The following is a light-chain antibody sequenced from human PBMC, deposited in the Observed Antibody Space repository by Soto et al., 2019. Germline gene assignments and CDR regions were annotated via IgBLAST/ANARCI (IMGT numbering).Light chain of an antibody. CDR2: NSN. CDR3: ETWDDSLNARGV. V-gene: IGLV1-44*01. CDR1: SSNIGNNS. J-gene: IGLJ3*02. Sequence: QSALTQTPSASGTPGQTVTISCSGSSSNIGNNSVSCYQQFPGTAPKLLIYNSNQRPAGVPDRFSGSKSGTSASLAISGLQSEYEADYYCETWDDSLNARGVFGGGTKLTVL.